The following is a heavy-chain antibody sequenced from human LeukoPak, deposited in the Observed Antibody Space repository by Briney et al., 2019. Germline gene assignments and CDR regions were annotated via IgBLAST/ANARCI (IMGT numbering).Heavy chain of an antibody. CDR2: IWYDGSNK. J-gene: IGHJ4*02. Sequence: GRSQRLSCVASGFTLGTYAMHWVRQAPGKGLEWVAVIWYDGSNKYYTDSVKGRFTISRDNSKNTLYLQMDSLRAEDTAVYYCARDFTAVAVFTYWGQGTLVTVSS. CDR3: ARDFTAVAVFTY. D-gene: IGHD6-19*01. V-gene: IGHV3-33*01. CDR1: GFTLGTYA.